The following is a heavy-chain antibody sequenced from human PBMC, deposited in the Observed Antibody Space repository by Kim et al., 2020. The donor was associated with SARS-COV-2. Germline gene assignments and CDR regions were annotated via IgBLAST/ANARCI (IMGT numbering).Heavy chain of an antibody. CDR3: ARGPLVATMMGVWYYYGMDV. CDR1: GGSVSSGSYY. J-gene: IGHJ6*02. V-gene: IGHV4-61*01. D-gene: IGHD5-12*01. Sequence: SETLSLTCTVSGGSVSSGSYYWSWIRQPPGKGLEWIGYIYYSGSTNYNPSLKSRVTISVDTSKNQFSLKLSSVTAADTAVYYCARGPLVATMMGVWYYYGMDVWGQGTTVTVSS. CDR2: IYYSGST.